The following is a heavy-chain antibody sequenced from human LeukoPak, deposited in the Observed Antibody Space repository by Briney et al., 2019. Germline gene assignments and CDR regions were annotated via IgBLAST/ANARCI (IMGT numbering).Heavy chain of an antibody. Sequence: SETLSLTCTVSGGSISSYYWSWIRQPPGKGLEWIGYIYTSGSTNYNPSLKSRVTISVATSKNQFSLKLSSVAAADTAVYYCASSSIAARWGREIYNWFDPWGQGTLVTVSS. CDR1: GGSISSYY. J-gene: IGHJ5*02. D-gene: IGHD6-6*01. CDR3: ASSSIAARWGREIYNWFDP. V-gene: IGHV4-4*09. CDR2: IYTSGST.